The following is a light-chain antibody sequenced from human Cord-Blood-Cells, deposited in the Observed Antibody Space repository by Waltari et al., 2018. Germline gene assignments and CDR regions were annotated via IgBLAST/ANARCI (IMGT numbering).Light chain of an antibody. Sequence: AIQMTQSPSSLSASVGDSVTITCRASQGIRNDLGWDQQKPGKAPKLLIYAASSLQSGVPSRFSGSGSGTDFTLTISSLQPEDFATYYCLQDYNYPWTFGQGTKVEIK. CDR2: AAS. CDR1: QGIRND. J-gene: IGKJ1*01. V-gene: IGKV1-6*01. CDR3: LQDYNYPWT.